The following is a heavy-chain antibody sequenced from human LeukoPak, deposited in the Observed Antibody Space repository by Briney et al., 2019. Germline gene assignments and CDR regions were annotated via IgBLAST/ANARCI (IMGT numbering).Heavy chain of an antibody. J-gene: IGHJ4*02. V-gene: IGHV1-8*01. Sequence: ASVKVSCKASGYTFTSYDINWVRQATGQGLEWMGWMNPNSGNTGYAQKFQGRVTMTRNTSISTAYMELSSLRSEDTAVYYCARGGYSSGSYSSELSPSYYFDYWGQGTLVTVSS. CDR2: MNPNSGNT. D-gene: IGHD6-19*01. CDR3: ARGGYSSGSYSSELSPSYYFDY. CDR1: GYTFTSYD.